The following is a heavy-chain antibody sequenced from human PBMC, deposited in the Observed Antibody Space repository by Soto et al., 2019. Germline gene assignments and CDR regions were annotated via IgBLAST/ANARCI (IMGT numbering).Heavy chain of an antibody. Sequence: QVQLQLSGPGLVTPSQTLSLTCAISGDSVSSNSAGWNWIRQTPSRGLEWLGRTYYRSKWYFNYVVSVESGITINPDTSKNQFSLQLSSVTPDDTAVYYCARGSWDDVSGHYYMDVCGKGTTVTVSS. D-gene: IGHD1-1*01. V-gene: IGHV6-1*01. CDR3: ARGSWDDVSGHYYMDV. J-gene: IGHJ6*03. CDR2: TYYRSKWYF. CDR1: GDSVSSNSAG.